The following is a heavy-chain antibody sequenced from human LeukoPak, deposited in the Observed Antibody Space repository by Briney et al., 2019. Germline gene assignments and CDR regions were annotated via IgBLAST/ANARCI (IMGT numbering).Heavy chain of an antibody. Sequence: GASVKVSCKASGYTFTGYYMHWVRQAPGQGLEWMGWINPNSGGTNYAQKFQGRVTMTRDTSISAAYMELSRLRSDDTAVYYCARGLVAYWDLYFQHWGQGTLVTVSS. V-gene: IGHV1-2*02. CDR3: ARGLVAYWDLYFQH. D-gene: IGHD2-21*01. CDR1: GYTFTGYY. CDR2: INPNSGGT. J-gene: IGHJ1*01.